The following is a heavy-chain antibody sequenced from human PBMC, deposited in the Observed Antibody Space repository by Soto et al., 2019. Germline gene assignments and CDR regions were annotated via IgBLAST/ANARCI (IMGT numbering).Heavy chain of an antibody. V-gene: IGHV1-69*01. Sequence: QVQLVQSGAEVKKPGSSVKVSCKASGGTFSSYAISWVRQAPGQGLEWMGGFIPISGTANYAQKFQGRVTITADESTSTAYRELSSLRSEDTAVYYCARSQGSSTSLEIYYYYYYGMDVWGQGTTVTVCS. CDR3: ARSQGSSTSLEIYYYYYYGMDV. D-gene: IGHD2-2*01. CDR1: GGTFSSYA. J-gene: IGHJ6*02. CDR2: FIPISGTA.